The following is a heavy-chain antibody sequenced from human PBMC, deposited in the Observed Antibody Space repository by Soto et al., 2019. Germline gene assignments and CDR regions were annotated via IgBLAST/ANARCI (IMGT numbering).Heavy chain of an antibody. V-gene: IGHV3-74*01. Sequence: EVQLVESGGGLVQPGGSLRLSCAASGFTFSSDWMHWVRQAPGKGLVWVSRINSDGSSTSYAESVKGRFTTSRDNAKNTRYLQRNRLRAEDTAVYYCASTVVTGYWGQGTLVTVSS. D-gene: IGHD2-15*01. J-gene: IGHJ4*02. CDR1: GFTFSSDW. CDR2: INSDGSST. CDR3: ASTVVTGY.